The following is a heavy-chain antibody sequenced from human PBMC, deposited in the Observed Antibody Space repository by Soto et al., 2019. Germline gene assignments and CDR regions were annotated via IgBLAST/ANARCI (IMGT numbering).Heavy chain of an antibody. V-gene: IGHV4-59*01. CDR3: AREGTTVDSYYYYGMDV. J-gene: IGHJ6*02. D-gene: IGHD1-1*01. Sequence: QVQLQESGPGLVKPSETLSLTCTVSGGSISSYYWSWIRQPPGKGLEWIGYIYYSGSTNYNPSLKSRVTITVDTSKNQVSLQLRSVTAADTAVYYCAREGTTVDSYYYYGMDVWGQGTTVTVSS. CDR1: GGSISSYY. CDR2: IYYSGST.